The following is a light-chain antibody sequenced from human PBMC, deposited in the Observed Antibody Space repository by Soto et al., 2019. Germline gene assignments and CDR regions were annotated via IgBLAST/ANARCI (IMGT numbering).Light chain of an antibody. CDR1: TGTVTSGHY. CDR3: LLYCGGAVV. CDR2: STD. Sequence: QAVVTQEPSLTVSPGGTVTLTCASSTGTVTSGHYPNWLQQKPGQAPRALIYSTDTRHSWTPARFSGSLLGGKAALTLSGVQAEDEADYYCLLYCGGAVVFGGGTKLTVL. V-gene: IGLV7-43*01. J-gene: IGLJ2*01.